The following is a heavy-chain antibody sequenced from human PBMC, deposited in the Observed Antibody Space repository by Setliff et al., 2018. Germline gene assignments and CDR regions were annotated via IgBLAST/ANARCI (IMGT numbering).Heavy chain of an antibody. Sequence: SETLSLTCAVPGGSISSSYYYWGWIRQPPGKGLEWIGSIYYSGSTYYNPSLKSRVTISVDTSKNQFSLKLSSVTAADTAVYYCAREWGSNGWAFDIWGQGTMVTVSS. CDR2: IYYSGST. V-gene: IGHV4-39*07. D-gene: IGHD3-16*01. CDR1: GGSISSSYYY. CDR3: AREWGSNGWAFDI. J-gene: IGHJ3*02.